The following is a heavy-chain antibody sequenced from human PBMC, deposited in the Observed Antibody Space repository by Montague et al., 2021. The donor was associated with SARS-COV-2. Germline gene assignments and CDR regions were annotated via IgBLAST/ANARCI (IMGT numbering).Heavy chain of an antibody. CDR3: ARPPSLHAFHLNGFYSLAS. J-gene: IGHJ4*02. V-gene: IGHV3-30*04. Sequence: SLRLSCAASGFDFNGYALHWVRQAPGQGLEWVALISYEGSMKFYADSVKGRFTISRDSSKNTLYLDTNNLSPEDTAVYYCARPPSLHAFHLNGFYSLASWGRGTLVTVSS. CDR1: GFDFNGYA. CDR2: ISYEGSMK. D-gene: IGHD3-9*01.